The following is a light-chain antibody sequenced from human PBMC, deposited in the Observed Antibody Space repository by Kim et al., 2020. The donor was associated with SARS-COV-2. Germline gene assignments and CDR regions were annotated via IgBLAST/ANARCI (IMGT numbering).Light chain of an antibody. V-gene: IGLV3-19*01. CDR3: NSRDSSGNHWV. CDR2: GKN. J-gene: IGLJ3*02. CDR1: SLRSYY. Sequence: ALGQTVRITCQGDSLRSYYASWYQQKPGQAAVLGIYGKNNRPSGIPDRFSGSSSGNTASLTITGAQAEDEADYYCNSRDSSGNHWVFGGGTKLTVL.